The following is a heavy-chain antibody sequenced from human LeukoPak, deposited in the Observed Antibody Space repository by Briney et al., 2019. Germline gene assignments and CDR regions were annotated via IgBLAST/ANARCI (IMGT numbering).Heavy chain of an antibody. V-gene: IGHV4-39*01. CDR3: ARQPPGYCSSTSCSHFDY. J-gene: IGHJ4*02. CDR2: IYYSGST. D-gene: IGHD2-2*01. Sequence: RSGTLSLTCTVSGGSISSSSYYWGWIRQPPGKGLEWVGSIYYSGSTYYNPSLKSRVTISVDTSKNQFSLKLSSVTAADTAVYYCARQPPGYCSSTSCSHFDYWGQGTLVTVSS. CDR1: GGSISSSSYY.